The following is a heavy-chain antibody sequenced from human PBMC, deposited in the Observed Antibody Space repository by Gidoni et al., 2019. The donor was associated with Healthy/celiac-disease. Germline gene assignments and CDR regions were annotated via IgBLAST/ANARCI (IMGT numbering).Heavy chain of an antibody. V-gene: IGHV4-34*01. Sequence: QVQLQQWGAGLLKPSETLSLTCAVYGGSFSGYYWSWIRQPPGKGLEWIGEINHSGSTNYNPSLKSRVTISVDTSKNQFSLKLSSVTAADTAVYYCARGKTGPSGYCSGGSCYRFGYYYYMDVWGKGTTVTVSS. CDR3: ARGKTGPSGYCSGGSCYRFGYYYYMDV. CDR2: INHSGST. CDR1: GGSFSGYY. D-gene: IGHD2-15*01. J-gene: IGHJ6*03.